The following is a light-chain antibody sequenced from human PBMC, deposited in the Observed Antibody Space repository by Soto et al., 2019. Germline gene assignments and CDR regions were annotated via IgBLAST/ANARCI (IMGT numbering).Light chain of an antibody. J-gene: IGKJ5*01. V-gene: IGKV3-15*01. Sequence: DIARSQYTATLSVSPWEWATLFFRASQSVSSNLAWHQQKPGQAPRILMYDASTRATGISARFSGSGSGTEFTLTISSLQSEDIAFYYCQQYHNCPITFGQGTRLEIK. CDR1: QSVSSN. CDR2: DAS. CDR3: QQYHNCPIT.